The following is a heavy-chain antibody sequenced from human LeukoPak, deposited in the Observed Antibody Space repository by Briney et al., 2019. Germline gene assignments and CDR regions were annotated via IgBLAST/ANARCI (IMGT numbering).Heavy chain of an antibody. Sequence: ASVKVSCKASGYTFTSYDINWVRQATGQGLEWMGWMNPNSGNTGYAQKFQGRVTMTRNTSISTAYMELSSLRSEDTAVYYCARSRGIIVVVVAIYYYYGMDVWGPGTTVTVSS. D-gene: IGHD2-15*01. CDR2: MNPNSGNT. J-gene: IGHJ6*02. V-gene: IGHV1-8*01. CDR1: GYTFTSYD. CDR3: ARSRGIIVVVVAIYYYYGMDV.